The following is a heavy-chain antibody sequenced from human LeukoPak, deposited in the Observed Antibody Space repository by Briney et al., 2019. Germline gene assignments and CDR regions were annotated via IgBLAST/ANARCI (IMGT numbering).Heavy chain of an antibody. CDR1: GFTFSSYA. CDR2: ISYEVSNK. D-gene: IGHD1-1*01. CDR3: AKEERYYYYMDV. Sequence: GRPLRLSCAASGFTFSSYAMHWVRPAPGKGLEWVAVISYEVSNKYYTASVKRRFTISTDNSKNTLYLQMNPLRAEDTAVYYCAKEERYYYYMDVWGKGTTVTVSS. J-gene: IGHJ6*03. V-gene: IGHV3-30-3*01.